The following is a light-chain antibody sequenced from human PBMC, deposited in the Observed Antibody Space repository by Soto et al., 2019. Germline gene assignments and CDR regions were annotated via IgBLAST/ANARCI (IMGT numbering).Light chain of an antibody. Sequence: DIQMTQSPSTLSASVGDRVTITCRASQSISSWLAWYPQKPGKAPKLLIYKASSLESGVPSRFSGSGSGTEFTLTISSLQPDDFATYYCQQYNNYPWTFGQGTKLEIK. J-gene: IGKJ2*02. CDR1: QSISSW. CDR3: QQYNNYPWT. CDR2: KAS. V-gene: IGKV1-5*03.